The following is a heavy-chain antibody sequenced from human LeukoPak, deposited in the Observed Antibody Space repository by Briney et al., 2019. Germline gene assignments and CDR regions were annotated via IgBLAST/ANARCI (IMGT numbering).Heavy chain of an antibody. V-gene: IGHV3-21*01. CDR3: ARGETTMTTYTPDY. D-gene: IGHD4-11*01. Sequence: GGSLRLSCAASGFTFSSYSMNWVRQAPGQGLEWVSSISSSSDYIYYADSVKGRFTISRDNARNSLFLQMNSLRAEDTAVYYCARGETTMTTYTPDYRGQGTLVTVSS. CDR2: ISSSSDYI. CDR1: GFTFSSYS. J-gene: IGHJ4*02.